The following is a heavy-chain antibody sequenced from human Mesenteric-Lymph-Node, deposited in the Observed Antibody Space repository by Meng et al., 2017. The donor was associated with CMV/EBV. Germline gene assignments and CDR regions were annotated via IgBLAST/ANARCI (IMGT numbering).Heavy chain of an antibody. CDR1: GFTFSNNG. CDR3: ARDLYSSTSGLIDV. J-gene: IGHJ6*02. V-gene: IGHV3-30-3*01. Sequence: GESLKISCAASGFTFSNNGMHWVRQAPGKGLEWVAVISYDGSNKYYADSVKGRFTISRDNSKSTLYVEMNSLRAEDTAVYYCARDLYSSTSGLIDVWGQGTTVTVSS. D-gene: IGHD2-2*01. CDR2: ISYDGSNK.